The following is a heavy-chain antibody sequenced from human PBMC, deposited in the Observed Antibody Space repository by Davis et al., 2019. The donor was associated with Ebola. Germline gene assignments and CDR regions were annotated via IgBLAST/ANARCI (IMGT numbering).Heavy chain of an antibody. V-gene: IGHV3-43*02. CDR2: ISGDGGRT. D-gene: IGHD3-3*01. CDR3: ARGYYDFWSGFPRRFDP. Sequence: GESLKISCAASGITLNDYAMHWVRQVPGKGLEWVSLISGDGGRTYYADSVKGRFTISRDNAKKSLYLQMNSLRAEDTAVYYCARGYYDFWSGFPRRFDPWGQGTLVTVSS. CDR1: GITLNDYA. J-gene: IGHJ5*02.